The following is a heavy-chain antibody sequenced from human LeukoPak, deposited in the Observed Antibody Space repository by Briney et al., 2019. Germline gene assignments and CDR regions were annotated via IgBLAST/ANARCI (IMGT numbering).Heavy chain of an antibody. CDR1: GFTFNKYW. CDR3: AREGSYYYYMDV. J-gene: IGHJ6*03. Sequence: PGGSLRLSCAASGFTFNKYWMHWVRQVPGKGLVWVSRINTDGSSTSYADSVKGRFTISRDNAKDTLYLQMNSLRAEDTAVYYCAREGSYYYYMDVWGKGTTVTVSS. CDR2: INTDGSST. V-gene: IGHV3-74*01.